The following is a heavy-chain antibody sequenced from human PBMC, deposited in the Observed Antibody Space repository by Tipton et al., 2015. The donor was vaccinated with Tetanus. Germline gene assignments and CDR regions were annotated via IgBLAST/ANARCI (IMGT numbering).Heavy chain of an antibody. Sequence: QLVQSGAEVKKPGESLKISCKGSGYSFGIYWLAWVRQMPGKGLEWMGIIYPGDSDTRYSPSFEGQGTISVAKSIATAYLQWSSLKASAPAMYYFARRLAPLTGDFIWYFALWGRGTPVSVSP. CDR3: ARRLAPLTGDFIWYFAL. D-gene: IGHD7-27*01. J-gene: IGHJ2*01. CDR1: GYSFGIYW. V-gene: IGHV5-51*01. CDR2: IYPGDSDT.